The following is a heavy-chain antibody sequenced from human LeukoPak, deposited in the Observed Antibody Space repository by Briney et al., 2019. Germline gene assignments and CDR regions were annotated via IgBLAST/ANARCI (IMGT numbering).Heavy chain of an antibody. Sequence: GGSLRLSCAASGFTFSSYAMSWVRQAPGKGLEWASAISGSGGSTYYADSVKGRFTISRDNSKNTLYLQMNSLRAEDTAVYYCAKVKYYYDSSGYSKTIDYWGQGTLVTVSS. D-gene: IGHD3-22*01. CDR2: ISGSGGST. V-gene: IGHV3-23*01. J-gene: IGHJ4*02. CDR3: AKVKYYYDSSGYSKTIDY. CDR1: GFTFSSYA.